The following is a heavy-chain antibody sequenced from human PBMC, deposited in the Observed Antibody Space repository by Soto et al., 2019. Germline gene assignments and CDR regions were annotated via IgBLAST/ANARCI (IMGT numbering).Heavy chain of an antibody. CDR3: ARDRMRGYDPYFDY. J-gene: IGHJ4*02. Sequence: QVQLQESGPGLVKPSQTLSLTCTVSGGSISSGGHYWSWISQHPGKGLEWIGYIDYSGSTYYNPSLKSRVTISVDTSKNQFSLQLSSVTAADTAVYYCARDRMRGYDPYFDYWGQGTLVTVSS. V-gene: IGHV4-31*03. CDR2: IDYSGST. CDR1: GGSISSGGHY. D-gene: IGHD5-12*01.